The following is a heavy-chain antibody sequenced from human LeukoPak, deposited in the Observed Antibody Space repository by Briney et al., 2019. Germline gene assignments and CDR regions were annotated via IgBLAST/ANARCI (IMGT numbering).Heavy chain of an antibody. Sequence: GGSLRLSCAASGFTFSSYWMSWVRQAPGEGLEWVANIKQDGSEKYYVDSVKGRFTISRDNAKNSLYLQMNSLRAEDTAVYYCARDGSYGSGSYYNVGSGGLDYWGQGTLVTVSS. CDR2: IKQDGSEK. D-gene: IGHD3-10*01. J-gene: IGHJ4*02. CDR1: GFTFSSYW. CDR3: ARDGSYGSGSYYNVGSGGLDY. V-gene: IGHV3-7*01.